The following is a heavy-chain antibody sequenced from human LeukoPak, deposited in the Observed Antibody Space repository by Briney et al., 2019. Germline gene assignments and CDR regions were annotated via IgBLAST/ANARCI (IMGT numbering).Heavy chain of an antibody. CDR1: GFTFSSYG. CDR3: AKRKTAISETTIDY. V-gene: IGHV3-30*02. D-gene: IGHD1-7*01. Sequence: GGSLRLSCAASGFTFSSYGMHWVRQAPGKGLEWVAFIRYDGSIKYYADSVKGRLTISRDNSKNTLYLQMSSLRAEDTAVYYCAKRKTAISETTIDYWGRGTLVTVSS. CDR2: IRYDGSIK. J-gene: IGHJ4*02.